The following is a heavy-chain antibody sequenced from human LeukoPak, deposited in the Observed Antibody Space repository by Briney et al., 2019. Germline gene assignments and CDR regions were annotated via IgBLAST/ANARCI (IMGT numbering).Heavy chain of an antibody. V-gene: IGHV3-9*01. CDR3: AKDITGAYYGSGPDY. D-gene: IGHD3-10*01. CDR1: GFTFDDYA. Sequence: PGGSLRLSCAASGFTFDDYAMHWVRQAPGKGLEWVYADSVKGRFTISRDNAKNSLYLQMNSLRAEDTALYYCAKDITGAYYGSGPDYWGQGTLVTVSS. J-gene: IGHJ4*02.